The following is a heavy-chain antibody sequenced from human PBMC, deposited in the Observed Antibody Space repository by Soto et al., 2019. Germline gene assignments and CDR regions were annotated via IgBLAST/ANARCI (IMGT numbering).Heavy chain of an antibody. V-gene: IGHV4-31*03. Sequence: LSLTCTVSGGSISSGGYYWSWIRQHPGKGLEWIGYIYYSGSTYYNPSLKSRVTISVDTSKNQFSLKLSSVTAADTAVYYCARQPMGSGDFLGHQDAFDIWGQGTMVTVSS. D-gene: IGHD3-3*01. CDR2: IYYSGST. J-gene: IGHJ3*02. CDR3: ARQPMGSGDFLGHQDAFDI. CDR1: GGSISSGGYY.